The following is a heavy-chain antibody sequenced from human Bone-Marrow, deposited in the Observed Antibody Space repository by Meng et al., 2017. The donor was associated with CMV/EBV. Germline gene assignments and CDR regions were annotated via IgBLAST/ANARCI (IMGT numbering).Heavy chain of an antibody. CDR3: VRLAGGVDY. J-gene: IGHJ4*02. CDR2: INCNRGDT. V-gene: IGHV1-2*02. Sequence: VSCKASGYTFTGYKIPWVRQAPGQGPEWLGGINCNRGDTNYAQKFQGRVTMTRDTSISTAYMELSSLRSDDTAVYYCVRLAGGVDYWGQGTLVTVSS. CDR1: GYTFTGYK. D-gene: IGHD3-10*01.